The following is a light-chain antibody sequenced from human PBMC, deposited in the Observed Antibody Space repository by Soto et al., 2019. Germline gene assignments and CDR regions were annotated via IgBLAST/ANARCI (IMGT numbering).Light chain of an antibody. Sequence: EIVLTQSPATLSLSPGERATLSCRASQSVTSFLAWYQQKPGQAPRLLIYVASNRATGIPARFSGRGSGTDFTLTISSLEPEDFAVYYCQQRINWPLTFGGGTKVEIK. CDR1: QSVTSF. CDR2: VAS. V-gene: IGKV3-11*01. J-gene: IGKJ4*01. CDR3: QQRINWPLT.